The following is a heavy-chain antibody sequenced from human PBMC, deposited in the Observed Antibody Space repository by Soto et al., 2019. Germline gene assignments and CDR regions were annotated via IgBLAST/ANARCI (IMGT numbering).Heavy chain of an antibody. V-gene: IGHV2-5*02. Sequence: QITLKESGPALVKPTQTLTLTCAVFGFSLNASSVGVGWIRQSPGKALEWLGLIYWDDDKYYSPSLNNRLTINRDTSRNQVVLTLTSMDPVDTATYHCARTTGHGNSWHFDSWGQGTLVTVSS. CDR1: GFSLNASSVG. CDR2: IYWDDDK. J-gene: IGHJ4*02. D-gene: IGHD4-17*01. CDR3: ARTTGHGNSWHFDS.